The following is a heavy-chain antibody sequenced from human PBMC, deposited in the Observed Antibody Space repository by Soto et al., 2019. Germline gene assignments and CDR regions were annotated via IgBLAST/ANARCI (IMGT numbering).Heavy chain of an antibody. J-gene: IGHJ6*04. Sequence: QVQLVESGGGVVQPGRSLRLSCAASGFTFSSYGMHWVRQAPGKGLEWVAVIWYDGSNKYYADSVKGRFTISRDNSKNTPYVEMNSLRAEDTAVYYCARAKLYYCYCMGVWGKGTTVTVSS. V-gene: IGHV3-33*01. CDR3: ARAKLYYCYCMGV. CDR1: GFTFSSYG. CDR2: IWYDGSNK. D-gene: IGHD1-26*01.